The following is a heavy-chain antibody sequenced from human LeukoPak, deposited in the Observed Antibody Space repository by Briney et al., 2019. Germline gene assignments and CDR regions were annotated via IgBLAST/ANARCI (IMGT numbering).Heavy chain of an antibody. V-gene: IGHV4-59*01. CDR3: ARDSTDSSSWYFGWFDP. CDR1: GGSISSYY. J-gene: IGHJ5*02. D-gene: IGHD6-13*01. CDR2: IYYSGST. Sequence: PSETLSLTCTVSGGSISSYYWSWIRQPPGKGLEWIGYIYYSGSTNYNPSLKSRVTISVDTSKNQFSLKLSSVTAADTAVYYCARDSTDSSSWYFGWFDPWGQGTLVTVSS.